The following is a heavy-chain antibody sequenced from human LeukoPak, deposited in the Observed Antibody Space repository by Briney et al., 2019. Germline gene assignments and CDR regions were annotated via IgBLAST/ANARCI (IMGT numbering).Heavy chain of an antibody. J-gene: IGHJ3*02. CDR2: VYYSGGTY. Sequence: SETLSLTCTVSGGSISSYYWSWIRQPPGNGLQWIGCVYYSGGTYYYNPSLKSRVSMSLDTSKNQLSLKLTSVTAADTAVYYCARGPIDAFDMWGHGTMVTVSS. CDR1: GGSISSYY. V-gene: IGHV4-59*01. CDR3: ARGPIDAFDM.